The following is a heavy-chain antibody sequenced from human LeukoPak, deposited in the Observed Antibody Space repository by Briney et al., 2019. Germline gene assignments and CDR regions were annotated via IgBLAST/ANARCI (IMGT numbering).Heavy chain of an antibody. J-gene: IGHJ4*02. D-gene: IGHD3-16*02. CDR1: GFTFSSYS. CDR3: ARHRTASDY. CDR2: ISASGGST. V-gene: IGHV3-21*01. Sequence: GGSLRLSCAASGFTFSSYSMSWVRQAPGKGLEWVSTISASGGSTYYADSVKGRFTFSRDNAKNSLYLQMNSLRAEDTAVYYCARHRTASDYWGQGTLVTVSS.